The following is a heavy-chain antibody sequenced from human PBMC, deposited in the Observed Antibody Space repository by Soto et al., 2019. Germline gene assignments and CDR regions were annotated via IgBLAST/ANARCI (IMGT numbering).Heavy chain of an antibody. Sequence: GGSLRLSCAASGFTFSSYGMHWVRQAPGKGLEWVAVISYDGSNKYYADSVKGRFTISRDNSKNTLYLQMNSLRAEDTAVYYCAKDRGYCSGGSCYLGYYFDYWGQGTLVTVSS. CDR3: AKDRGYCSGGSCYLGYYFDY. CDR2: ISYDGSNK. J-gene: IGHJ4*02. V-gene: IGHV3-30*18. CDR1: GFTFSSYG. D-gene: IGHD2-15*01.